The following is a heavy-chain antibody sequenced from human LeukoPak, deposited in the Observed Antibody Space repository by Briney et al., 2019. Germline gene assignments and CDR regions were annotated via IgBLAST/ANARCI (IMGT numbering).Heavy chain of an antibody. V-gene: IGHV4-38-2*02. CDR2: FHHPGTA. Sequence: PSETLSLTCAVSGYSISSGYYWGWIRQPPGKGLEWIGTFHHPGTAYYNPSLSSRVTISVDTSKNQFSLRLNSATAADTAVNFCARDPGYTANWNYFDYWGQGALVTVSS. CDR1: GYSISSGYY. D-gene: IGHD1-20*01. J-gene: IGHJ4*02. CDR3: ARDPGYTANWNYFDY.